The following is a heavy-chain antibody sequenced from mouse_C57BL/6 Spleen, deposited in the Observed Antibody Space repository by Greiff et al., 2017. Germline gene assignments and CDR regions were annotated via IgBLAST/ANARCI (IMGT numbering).Heavy chain of an antibody. V-gene: IGHV1-55*01. CDR1: GYTFTSYW. CDR2: IYPGSGST. J-gene: IGHJ1*03. CDR3: AAYYSNPGYFDV. D-gene: IGHD2-5*01. Sequence: QVQLQQPGAELVKPGASVKMSCKASGYTFTSYWITWVKQRPGQGLEWIGGIYPGSGSTNYNEKFKSKATLTVDTSSSTAYMQLSSLTSEDSAVYYCAAYYSNPGYFDVWGTGTTVTVSS.